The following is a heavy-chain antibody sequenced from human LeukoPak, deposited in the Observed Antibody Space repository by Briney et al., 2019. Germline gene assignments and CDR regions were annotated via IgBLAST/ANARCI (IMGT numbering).Heavy chain of an antibody. Sequence: GGSLRLSCVVSGFTFSTSAMSWVRQAPGKGLEWVSGISGSGGSTYYADSVKGRFTISRDNSKNTLYLQMNSLRAEDTAVYYCAAVVVITPFDYWGQGTLVTVSS. CDR1: GFTFSTSA. J-gene: IGHJ4*02. CDR2: ISGSGGST. V-gene: IGHV3-23*01. D-gene: IGHD3-22*01. CDR3: AAVVVITPFDY.